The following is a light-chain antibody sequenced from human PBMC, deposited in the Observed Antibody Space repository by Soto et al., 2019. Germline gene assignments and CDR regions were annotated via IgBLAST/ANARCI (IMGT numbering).Light chain of an antibody. V-gene: IGLV2-11*01. CDR1: SSDVGAYDY. Sequence: QSALTQPRSVSGSPGQSVTISCTGTSSDVGAYDYVSLYQQHPGKAPKLMIYDVSKRPSGVPDRFSGSKSGNTASLTISGLQAEDEADYYCCSYAGSYTFYVFGTGTKVTVL. CDR2: DVS. CDR3: CSYAGSYTFYV. J-gene: IGLJ1*01.